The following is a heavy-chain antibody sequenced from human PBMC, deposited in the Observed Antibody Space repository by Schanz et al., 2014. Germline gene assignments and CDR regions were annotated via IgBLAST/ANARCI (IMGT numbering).Heavy chain of an antibody. J-gene: IGHJ4*02. D-gene: IGHD6-13*01. Sequence: QVQLQEAGPGLVKPAETLSLTCTVSGGSISSDSIYSDYWSWIRQPPGKGLEWIGYIHKSGNTNYNPSLKSRIPMSQDTSTNHFSLMLGSVTAADTAVYYCARAAGPVDYWGQGTLVTVSS. CDR3: ARAAGPVDY. CDR1: GGSISSDSIYSDY. V-gene: IGHV4-61*01. CDR2: IHKSGNT.